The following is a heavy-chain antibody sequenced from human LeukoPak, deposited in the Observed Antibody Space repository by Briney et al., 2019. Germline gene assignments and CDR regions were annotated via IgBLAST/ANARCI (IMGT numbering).Heavy chain of an antibody. D-gene: IGHD3-10*01. CDR2: VYYSGST. J-gene: IGHJ4*02. CDR1: GDSISTYH. CDR3: ARASGSSYVVSFFDY. Sequence: PSETLSLTCTVSGDSISTYHWSWIRQPPGKGLEWIGYVYYSGSTTYNPSLKSRVTISVDTSKNQFSLKLTSVTAADTAVYYCARASGSSYVVSFFDYWGQGTLVTVSS. V-gene: IGHV4-59*01.